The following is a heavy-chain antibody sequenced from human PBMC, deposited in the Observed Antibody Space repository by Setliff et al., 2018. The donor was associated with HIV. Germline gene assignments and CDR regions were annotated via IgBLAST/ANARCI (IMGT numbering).Heavy chain of an antibody. J-gene: IGHJ3*02. CDR3: VRDKKGNYDSSGYFYSDGFDI. CDR2: IIPVFGTV. V-gene: IGHV1-69*01. CDR1: GGTFSSYL. Sequence: SCKASGGTFSSYLITWVRQAPGQGLEWVGGIIPVFGTVTYAQKFQGRVKISADEWTNTAYMELNSLRSEDTAMFYCVRDKKGNYDSSGYFYSDGFDIWGQGTMVTVSS. D-gene: IGHD3-22*01.